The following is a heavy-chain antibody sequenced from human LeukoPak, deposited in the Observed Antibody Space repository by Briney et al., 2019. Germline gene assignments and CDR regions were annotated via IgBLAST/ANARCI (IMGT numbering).Heavy chain of an antibody. CDR2: INHSGST. Sequence: SETLSLTCAVYGGSFSGYYWSWIRQPPGKGLEWIGEINHSGSTNYNPSLKSRVTISVDTSKNQFSLKLSSVTAADTAVYYCARLGRAVTRTTTYYYYVDVWGKGTTVTISS. V-gene: IGHV4-34*01. J-gene: IGHJ6*03. D-gene: IGHD1-1*01. CDR3: ARLGRAVTRTTTYYYYVDV. CDR1: GGSFSGYY.